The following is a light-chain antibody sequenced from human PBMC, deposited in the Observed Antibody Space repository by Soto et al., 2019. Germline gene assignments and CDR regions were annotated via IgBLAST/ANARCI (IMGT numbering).Light chain of an antibody. CDR3: QQSYSTSMGFP. CDR1: QSINSY. CDR2: AAS. J-gene: IGKJ3*01. Sequence: DIQMTQSPSSLSASVGDRVTITCRASQSINSYLNWYQQKPGKAPKLLIYAASSLQSGVPSRFSGSGSGTDFTLTISSLQPEDFATYYCQQSYSTSMGFPFGPGTKVDIK. V-gene: IGKV1-39*01.